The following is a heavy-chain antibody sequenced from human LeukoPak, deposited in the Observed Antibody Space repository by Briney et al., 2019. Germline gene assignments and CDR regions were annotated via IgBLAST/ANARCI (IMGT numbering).Heavy chain of an antibody. Sequence: SVKVSCKASGGTFSSYAISWVRQAPGQGLEWMGGIIPIFGTANYAQKFQGRVTITADESTSTAYMELSSLRSEDTAVYYCARESEYQLGHDYWGQGTLVTVSS. V-gene: IGHV1-69*01. CDR3: ARESEYQLGHDY. CDR2: IIPIFGTA. D-gene: IGHD2-2*01. J-gene: IGHJ4*02. CDR1: GGTFSSYA.